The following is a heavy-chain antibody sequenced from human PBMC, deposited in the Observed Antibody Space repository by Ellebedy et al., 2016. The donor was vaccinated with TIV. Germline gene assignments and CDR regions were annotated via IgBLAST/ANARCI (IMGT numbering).Heavy chain of an antibody. Sequence: ASVKVSCKASGGTFSSYAISWVRQAPGQGLEWMGRIIPILGIANYAQKFQGRVTITADKSTSTAYMELSSLRSEDTAVYYCARDSGDDNWFDPWGQGTLVTVSS. CDR1: GGTFSSYA. D-gene: IGHD1-26*01. V-gene: IGHV1-69*04. CDR2: IIPILGIA. J-gene: IGHJ5*02. CDR3: ARDSGDDNWFDP.